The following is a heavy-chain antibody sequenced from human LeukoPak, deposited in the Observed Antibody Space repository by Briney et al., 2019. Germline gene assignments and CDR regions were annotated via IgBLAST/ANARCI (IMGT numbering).Heavy chain of an antibody. D-gene: IGHD6-19*01. CDR3: ARGSGGWYGAFDY. CDR1: GFTYSDYY. CDR2: ISCSGSNI. V-gene: IGHV3-11*01. Sequence: GGSLRLSCAASGFTYSDYYMSWIRQAPGRGLEGVSYISCSGSNIYYADSVKGRFTISTDNAKNSLYLQMSSLRAEDTAVYYCARGSGGWYGAFDYWGAGTLVTVSS. J-gene: IGHJ4*02.